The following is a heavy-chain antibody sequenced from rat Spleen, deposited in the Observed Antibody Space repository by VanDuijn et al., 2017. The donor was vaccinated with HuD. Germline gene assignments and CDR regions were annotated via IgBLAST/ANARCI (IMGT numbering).Heavy chain of an antibody. J-gene: IGHJ2*01. CDR2: ISYEGSST. V-gene: IGHV5-22*01. CDR3: ARRYGGTYYSYYFDY. CDR1: GFTFSDYY. Sequence: EVQLVESGGGLVQPGRSLKLSCAASGFTFSDYYMAWVRPAPKKGLEWVAYISYEGSSTYYGDSVKGRFTISRDNAKNTQYLQMDSLRSEETATYYCARRYGGTYYSYYFDYWGQGVMVTVSS. D-gene: IGHD1-12*02.